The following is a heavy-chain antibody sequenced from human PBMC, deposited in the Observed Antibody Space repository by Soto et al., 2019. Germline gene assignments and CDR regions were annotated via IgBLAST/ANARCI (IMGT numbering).Heavy chain of an antibody. CDR3: ARLTRGYSYGYIDY. CDR1: GGSISSSIYY. J-gene: IGHJ4*02. CDR2: IYYSGST. D-gene: IGHD5-18*01. V-gene: IGHV4-39*01. Sequence: QLQLQESGPGLVKPSETLSLTCAVSGGSISSSIYYWGWIRQPPGKGLEWIGTIYYSGSTYYNPSLKSRVTISVDTSKNQFSLKLSSVNAADTAVYYCARLTRGYSYGYIDYWGQGTLVTVSS.